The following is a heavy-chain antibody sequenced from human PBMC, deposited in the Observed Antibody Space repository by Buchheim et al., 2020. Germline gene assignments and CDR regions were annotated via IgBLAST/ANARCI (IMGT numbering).Heavy chain of an antibody. D-gene: IGHD6-19*01. CDR1: GGSISSSGYY. CDR3: ARLKGQWPDF. CDR2: IYYGGRT. Sequence: QLQLQESGPGLVKPSETLSLTCTVSGGSISSSGYYWGWIRQPPGKELEWIGSIYYGGRTSYNPSLKSRVTISVDTSKNQFSLKLSSVTAADTAVYYCARLKGQWPDFWGQGTL. J-gene: IGHJ4*02. V-gene: IGHV4-39*01.